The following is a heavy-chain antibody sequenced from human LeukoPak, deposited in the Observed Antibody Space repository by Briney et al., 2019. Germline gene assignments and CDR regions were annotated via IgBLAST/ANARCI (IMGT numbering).Heavy chain of an antibody. J-gene: IGHJ5*02. CDR3: ARGLRSSRSSRGFWLDP. D-gene: IGHD6-13*01. V-gene: IGHV4-34*01. CDR1: GGSFSGYY. CDR2: INHSGST. Sequence: SETLSLTCAVYGGSFSGYYWSWIRQPPGKGLEWIGEINHSGSTNYNPSLKSRVTISVDTSKNQFSLKLSSVTAADTAVYYCARGLRSSRSSRGFWLDPWGQGTLVTVSS.